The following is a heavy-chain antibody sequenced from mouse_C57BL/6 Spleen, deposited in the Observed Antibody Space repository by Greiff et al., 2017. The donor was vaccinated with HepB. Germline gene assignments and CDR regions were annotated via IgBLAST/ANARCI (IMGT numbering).Heavy chain of an antibody. Sequence: QVQLKESGPGILQPSQTLSLTCSFSGFSLSTFGMGVGWLRQPSGKGLEWLAHIWWDDDKYYNPALKSRLTISKDTSKNQVILQIANVDTADTATYYCARILDYDIAYWGQGTLVTVSA. D-gene: IGHD2-4*01. J-gene: IGHJ3*01. CDR2: IWWDDDK. V-gene: IGHV8-8*01. CDR3: ARILDYDIAY. CDR1: GFSLSTFGMG.